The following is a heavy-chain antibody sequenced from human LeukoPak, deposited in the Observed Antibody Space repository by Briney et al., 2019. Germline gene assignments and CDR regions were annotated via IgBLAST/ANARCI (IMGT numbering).Heavy chain of an antibody. CDR2: INPNSGGT. Sequence: GASVKVSCKASGYTFTGYYMHWVRQAPGQGLEWMGWINPNSGGTNYAQKFQGRVTMTRGTSISTAYMELSRLRSVDTAVYYCARDHNYYDSSGYSGYFDYWGQGTLVTVSS. CDR3: ARDHNYYDSSGYSGYFDY. CDR1: GYTFTGYY. V-gene: IGHV1-2*02. D-gene: IGHD3-22*01. J-gene: IGHJ4*02.